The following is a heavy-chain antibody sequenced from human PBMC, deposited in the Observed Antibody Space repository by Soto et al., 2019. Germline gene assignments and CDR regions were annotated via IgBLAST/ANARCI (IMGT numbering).Heavy chain of an antibody. CDR1: GYTFTSYG. D-gene: IGHD3-22*01. CDR3: AKTTHYYDSSGLLLRVYYFDY. J-gene: IGHJ4*02. Sequence: ASGKVSGKASGYTFTSYGISWVRQAPGQVLEWMGWISAYNGNTNYAQKLQGRVTMTTDTSTSTAYMELRSLRSDDTAVYYCAKTTHYYDSSGLLLRVYYFDYWGQGTLVTVSS. CDR2: ISAYNGNT. V-gene: IGHV1-18*01.